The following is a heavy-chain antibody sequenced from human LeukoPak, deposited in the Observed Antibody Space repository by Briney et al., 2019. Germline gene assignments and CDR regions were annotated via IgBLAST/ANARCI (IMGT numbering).Heavy chain of an antibody. J-gene: IGHJ4*02. Sequence: SETLSLTCAVSGGSISSSSYYWGWIRQPPGKGLEWIGNIYYSGSTYYNPSLKSRVTISVDTSKNQFSLKLNSVTAADTAVYYCARDGGPYYFDYWGQGTLVTVSS. CDR2: IYYSGST. V-gene: IGHV4-39*07. D-gene: IGHD3-10*01. CDR1: GGSISSSSYY. CDR3: ARDGGPYYFDY.